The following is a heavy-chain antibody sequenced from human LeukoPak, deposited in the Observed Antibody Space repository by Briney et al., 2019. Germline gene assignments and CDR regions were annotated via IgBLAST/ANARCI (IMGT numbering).Heavy chain of an antibody. D-gene: IGHD5-24*01. Sequence: SETLSLTCTVSGGSISSSSYYWGWIRQPPGKGLEWIGSIYYSGSTYYNPSLKSRVTISVDTSKNQFSLKLSSVTAADTAVYYCARDRGDGYNYYFDYWGQGTLVTVSS. V-gene: IGHV4-39*07. J-gene: IGHJ4*02. CDR2: IYYSGST. CDR1: GGSISSSSYY. CDR3: ARDRGDGYNYYFDY.